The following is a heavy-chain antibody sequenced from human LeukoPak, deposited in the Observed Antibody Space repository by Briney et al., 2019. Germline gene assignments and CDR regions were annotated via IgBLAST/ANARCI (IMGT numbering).Heavy chain of an antibody. D-gene: IGHD2-15*01. Sequence: ESLKTSCKGSGYSFTSYWTGWVRQMPGKGLEWMGIIYPGDSDTRYSPSFQGQVTISADKSISTAYLQWSSLKASDTAMYYCARPVVAADYYFDYWGQGTLVTVSS. CDR3: ARPVVAADYYFDY. CDR1: GYSFTSYW. CDR2: IYPGDSDT. V-gene: IGHV5-51*01. J-gene: IGHJ4*02.